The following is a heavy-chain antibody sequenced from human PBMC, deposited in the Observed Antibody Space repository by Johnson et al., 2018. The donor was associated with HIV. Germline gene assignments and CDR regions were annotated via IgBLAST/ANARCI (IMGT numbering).Heavy chain of an antibody. V-gene: IGHV3-30*04. Sequence: QVQLVESGGGVVQPGRSLRLSCAASGFTFSSYAMHWVRQAPGKGLEWVAVISYDGSNKYYADSVKGRFTISRDNSKNTLYLQMNSLRAEDTAVYYCASLPIAARPTTDAFDIWGQGTVVTVSS. J-gene: IGHJ3*02. CDR3: ASLPIAARPTTDAFDI. CDR2: ISYDGSNK. D-gene: IGHD6-6*01. CDR1: GFTFSSYA.